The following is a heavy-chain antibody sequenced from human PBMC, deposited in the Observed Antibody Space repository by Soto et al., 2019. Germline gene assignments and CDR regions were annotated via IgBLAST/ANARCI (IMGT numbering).Heavy chain of an antibody. CDR2: ISYDGSNK. CDR3: AKSPPEYTGNDEAGYYYGMDV. CDR1: GFTFSSYG. V-gene: IGHV3-30*18. Sequence: QVQLVESGGGVVQPGRSLRLSCAASGFTFSSYGMHWVRQAPGKGLEWVAVISYDGSNKYYADSVKGRFTISRDNSKNARDLQMNSLAAEDTALYYCAKSPPEYTGNDEAGYYYGMDVWGAGTTVTVSS. J-gene: IGHJ6*04. D-gene: IGHD1-20*01.